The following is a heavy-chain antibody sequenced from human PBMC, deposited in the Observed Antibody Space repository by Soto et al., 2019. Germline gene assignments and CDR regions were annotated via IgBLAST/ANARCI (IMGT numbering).Heavy chain of an antibody. CDR2: IYYSGST. CDR3: AREGIAAAGTRSYWYFDL. D-gene: IGHD6-13*01. CDR1: GGSISSGGYY. J-gene: IGHJ2*01. V-gene: IGHV4-31*03. Sequence: SETLSLTCTVSGGSISSGGYYWSWIRQHPGKGLEWIGYIYYSGSTYYNPSPKSRVTISVDTSKNQFSLKLSSVTAADTAVYYCAREGIAAAGTRSYWYFDLWGRGTLVTVSS.